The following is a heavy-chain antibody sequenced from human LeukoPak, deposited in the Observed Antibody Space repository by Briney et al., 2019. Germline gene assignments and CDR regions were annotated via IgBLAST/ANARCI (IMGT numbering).Heavy chain of an antibody. J-gene: IGHJ4*02. V-gene: IGHV3-23*01. D-gene: IGHD1-14*01. CDR1: GFTFSIYS. CDR3: ARGLGSTGRYYLDY. Sequence: GGSLRLSCAASGFTFSIYSMNWVRQAPGKGLEWVSGISGSGGGTYYADSVKGRFTISRDNSKNTLYLQMNTLRAEDTAVYYCARGLGSTGRYYLDYWGQGTLVTVSS. CDR2: ISGSGGGT.